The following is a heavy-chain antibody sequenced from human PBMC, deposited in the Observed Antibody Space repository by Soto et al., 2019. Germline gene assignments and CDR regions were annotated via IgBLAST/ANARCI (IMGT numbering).Heavy chain of an antibody. D-gene: IGHD3-10*01. CDR1: GGSISSGGYS. Sequence: SETLSLTCAVSGGSISSGGYSWSWIRQPPGKGLEWIGYIYYSGSTYYNPSLKSRVTISVDTSKNQFSLKLSSVTAADTAVYYCASRKSSPYFDYWGQGTLVTVSS. CDR2: IYYSGST. CDR3: ASRKSSPYFDY. J-gene: IGHJ4*02. V-gene: IGHV4-30-2*05.